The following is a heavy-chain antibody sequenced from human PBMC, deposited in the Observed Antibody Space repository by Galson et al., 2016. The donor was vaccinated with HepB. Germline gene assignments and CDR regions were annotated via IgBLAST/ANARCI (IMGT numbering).Heavy chain of an antibody. D-gene: IGHD6-19*01. CDR1: GFTVSNNY. V-gene: IGHV3-30*03. CDR3: ARAIAVADPFDY. CDR2: ISYDGSTT. Sequence: SLRLSCAVSGFTVSNNYMSWVRQAPGKGLEWVAVISYDGSTTYYADSVKGRFTISRDNSKNTLYLQMNSLRAEDTAVYYCARAIAVADPFDYWGQGTLVTVSS. J-gene: IGHJ4*02.